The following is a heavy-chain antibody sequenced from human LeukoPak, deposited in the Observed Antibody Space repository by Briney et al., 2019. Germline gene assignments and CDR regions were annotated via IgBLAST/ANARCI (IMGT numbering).Heavy chain of an antibody. CDR2: ISSSGSPI. CDR1: GFTFSSYS. V-gene: IGHV3-48*04. J-gene: IGHJ4*02. D-gene: IGHD5-24*01. CDR3: ARVTGFNYYFDY. Sequence: GGSLRLSCAASGFTFSSYSMNWVRQAPGKGLEWVSYISSSGSPIYYADSVKGRFTISRDNAKNSLYLQMNSLRAEDTAVYYCARVTGFNYYFDYWGQGTLVTVSS.